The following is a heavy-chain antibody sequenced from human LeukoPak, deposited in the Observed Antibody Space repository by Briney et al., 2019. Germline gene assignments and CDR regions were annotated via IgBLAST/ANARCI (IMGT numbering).Heavy chain of an antibody. J-gene: IGHJ6*04. Sequence: GASLRLSCAASGFIFSNYAMSWVRQAPGKGLEWVANIKQDGSEKYYVDSVKGRFTISRDNAKNSLYLQLNSLRAEDTAVYYCAREHVLLWFGELKRSGMDVWGKGTTVTVSS. CDR1: GFIFSNYA. CDR3: AREHVLLWFGELKRSGMDV. D-gene: IGHD3-10*01. CDR2: IKQDGSEK. V-gene: IGHV3-7*03.